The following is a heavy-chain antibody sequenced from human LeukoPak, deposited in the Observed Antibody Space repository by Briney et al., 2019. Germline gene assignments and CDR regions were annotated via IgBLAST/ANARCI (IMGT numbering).Heavy chain of an antibody. V-gene: IGHV4-59*01. CDR1: GGSISSYY. Sequence: PSETLPLTCTVSGGSISSYYWSWIRQPPGKGLEWIGYIYYSGSTNYNPSLKSRVTISVDTSKNQFSLKLSSVTAADTAVYYCARGTRDGYNPFDYWGQGTLVTVSS. CDR3: ARGTRDGYNPFDY. CDR2: IYYSGST. D-gene: IGHD5-24*01. J-gene: IGHJ4*02.